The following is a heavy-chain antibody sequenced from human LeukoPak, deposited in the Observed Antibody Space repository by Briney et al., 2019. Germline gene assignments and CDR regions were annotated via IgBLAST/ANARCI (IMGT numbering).Heavy chain of an antibody. J-gene: IGHJ4*02. CDR1: GYTFTGYY. CDR3: ARGTYYYDISGYFDS. D-gene: IGHD3-22*01. V-gene: IGHV1-2*06. CDR2: INPNSGGT. Sequence: ASVKVSCEASGYTFTGYYMHWVRQAPGQGLEWMGRINPNSGGTNYAQKFQGRVTMTRDTSISTAYMELSRLRSDDTAVYYCARGTYYYDISGYFDSWGKGTLVTVSS.